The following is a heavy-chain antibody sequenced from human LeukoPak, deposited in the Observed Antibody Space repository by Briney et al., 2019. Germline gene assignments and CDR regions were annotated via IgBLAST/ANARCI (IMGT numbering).Heavy chain of an antibody. V-gene: IGHV3-30*04. J-gene: IGHJ6*03. CDR2: ISYDGGNN. D-gene: IGHD5-18*01. Sequence: PGESLTLTCTASGFTFSSYAMHCFRQPPGRGREGWAVISYDGGNNYYDDSVKGRFTISRDNSKNTLYLQMNSLRAEDTAVYYCARDQGGYSYGLAYMDVWGKGTTVTVSS. CDR1: GFTFSSYA. CDR3: ARDQGGYSYGLAYMDV.